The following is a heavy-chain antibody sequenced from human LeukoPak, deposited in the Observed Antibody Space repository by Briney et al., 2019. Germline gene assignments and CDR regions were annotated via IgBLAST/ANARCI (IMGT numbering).Heavy chain of an antibody. V-gene: IGHV3-23*01. CDR3: ARDRSSGTFYFDF. D-gene: IGHD6-19*01. Sequence: PGGSLRLSCAASGFTFSSYAMSWVRQAPGKGLEWVSGISGSGGSTYYADSVKGRFTISRDNSKDTLFLHMDSLRVEDTAVYYCARDRSSGTFYFDFWGQGTLVTVSS. CDR1: GFTFSSYA. CDR2: ISGSGGST. J-gene: IGHJ4*02.